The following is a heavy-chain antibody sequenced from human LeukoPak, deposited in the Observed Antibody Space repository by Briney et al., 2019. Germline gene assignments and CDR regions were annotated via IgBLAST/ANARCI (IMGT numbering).Heavy chain of an antibody. CDR1: GYTFTSYG. J-gene: IGHJ4*02. CDR2: ISAYNGNT. Sequence: ASVRVSCKASGYTFTSYGISWVRQAPGQGLEWMGWISAYNGNTNYAQKLQGRVTMTTDTSTSTAYMELRSLRSDDTAVYYCARRRYGDGYSNFDYWGQGTLVTVSS. D-gene: IGHD5-24*01. CDR3: ARRRYGDGYSNFDY. V-gene: IGHV1-18*01.